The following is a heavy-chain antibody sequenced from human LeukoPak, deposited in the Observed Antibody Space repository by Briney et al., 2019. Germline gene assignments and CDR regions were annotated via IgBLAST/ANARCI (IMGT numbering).Heavy chain of an antibody. CDR1: GFTFSSYA. Sequence: PGASLRLSCAASGFTFSSYAMSWVRQAPGKGLEWVSAISGSGGSTYYADSVKGRFTISRDNSKNTLYLQMNSLRAEDTAVYYCAKDDSSGYYSDAFDIWGKGTMVTVSS. CDR3: AKDDSSGYYSDAFDI. CDR2: ISGSGGST. J-gene: IGHJ3*02. D-gene: IGHD3-22*01. V-gene: IGHV3-23*01.